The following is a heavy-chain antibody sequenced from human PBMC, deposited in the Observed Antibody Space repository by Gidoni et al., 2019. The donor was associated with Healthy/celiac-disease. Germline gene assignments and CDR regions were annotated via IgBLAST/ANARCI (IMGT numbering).Heavy chain of an antibody. J-gene: IGHJ4*02. CDR2: IIPIFGTA. CDR3: ARGPWSYGSGAGPFDY. D-gene: IGHD3-10*01. CDR1: GGTFSTYA. V-gene: IGHV1-69*01. Sequence: QVQLVQSGAEVKKPGSSVKIPCKASGGTFSTYAISWVRQAPGQGLEWMGGIIPIFGTANYAQKFQGRVTITADESTSTAYMELSSLRSEDTAVYYCARGPWSYGSGAGPFDYWGQGTLVTVSS.